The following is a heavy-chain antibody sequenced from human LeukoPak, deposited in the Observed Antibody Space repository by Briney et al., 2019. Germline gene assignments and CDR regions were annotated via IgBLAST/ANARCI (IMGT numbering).Heavy chain of an antibody. V-gene: IGHV3-7*01. CDR3: ARGSCSTTSCLEVY. Sequence: GGSLRLSCAASGFTFSSYWMIWVRQAPGEGLEWVANIKQDGSEKYYVDSVKGRFTISRDSAKNSLYLQMNSLRAEDTAVYYCARGSCSTTSCLEVYWGQGTLVTVSS. CDR2: IKQDGSEK. CDR1: GFTFSSYW. D-gene: IGHD2-2*01. J-gene: IGHJ4*02.